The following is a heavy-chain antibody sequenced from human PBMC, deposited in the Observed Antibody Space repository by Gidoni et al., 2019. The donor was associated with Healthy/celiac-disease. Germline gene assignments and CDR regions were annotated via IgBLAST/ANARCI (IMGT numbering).Heavy chain of an antibody. CDR2: INHSGST. D-gene: IGHD4-17*01. CDR3: ARGDYGDYGVWYGMDV. V-gene: IGHV4-34*01. J-gene: IGHJ6*02. CDR1: GGSVSGYY. Sequence: QVQLQQWGAGLLKPSETLSLTCAVYGGSVSGYYWSWIRQPPGKGLEWIGEINHSGSTNYNPSLKSRVTISVATSKNQFSLKLSSVTAADTAVYYCARGDYGDYGVWYGMDVWGQGTTVTVSS.